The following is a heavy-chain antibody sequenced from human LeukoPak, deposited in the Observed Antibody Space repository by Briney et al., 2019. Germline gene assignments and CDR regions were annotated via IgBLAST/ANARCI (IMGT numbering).Heavy chain of an antibody. Sequence: GGSLRLSCAASGFTFDDYGMSWVRQAPGKGLEWVSGINWNGGSTGYADSVKGRFTISRDNAKNSLYLQMNSLRAEDTALYYCARSNLEVGSYYYYYYYYMDVWGKGTTVTVSS. D-gene: IGHD1-26*01. J-gene: IGHJ6*03. CDR2: INWNGGST. CDR1: GFTFDDYG. V-gene: IGHV3-20*04. CDR3: ARSNLEVGSYYYYYYYYMDV.